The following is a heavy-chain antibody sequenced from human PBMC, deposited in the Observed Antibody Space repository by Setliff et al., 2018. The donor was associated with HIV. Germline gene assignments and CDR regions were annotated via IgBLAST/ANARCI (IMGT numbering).Heavy chain of an antibody. CDR2: IYYSGGT. J-gene: IGHJ4*02. D-gene: IGHD6-13*01. V-gene: IGHV4-28*03. CDR1: GGSISTSNW. CDR3: ARGRGSSSSWPIDY. Sequence: ASETLSLTCTVSGGSISTSNWWGWIRQTPGKGLEWIGYIYYSGGTNYNPSLKSRVTMSLDTSKNQFSLKLSSVTAADTAVYFCARGRGSSSSWPIDYWGQGTLVTVSS.